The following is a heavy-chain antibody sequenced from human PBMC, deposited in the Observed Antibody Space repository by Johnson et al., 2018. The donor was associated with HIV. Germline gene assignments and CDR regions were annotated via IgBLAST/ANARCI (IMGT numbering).Heavy chain of an antibody. Sequence: QVQLVESGGGVVQPGGSLRLSCAASGFTFSSYGIHWVRQAPGKGLEWVAFIRYDGSDKYYTDSVKGRFTISRDNAKNTLYLQMNSLRAEDTAVYYCARDSTPWGDDYVDYAFDIWGQGTVVTVSS. J-gene: IGHJ3*02. CDR1: GFTFSSYG. CDR3: ARDSTPWGDDYVDYAFDI. D-gene: IGHD4-17*01. V-gene: IGHV3-30*02. CDR2: IRYDGSDK.